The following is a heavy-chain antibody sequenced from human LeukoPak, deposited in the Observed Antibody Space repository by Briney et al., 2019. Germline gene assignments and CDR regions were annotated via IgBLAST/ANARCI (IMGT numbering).Heavy chain of an antibody. D-gene: IGHD2-21*01. Sequence: ASVKVSFKASGYTFRDYDVNWVRQGPGQGSEWVGWMNPTSGDTGYAQNFQGRVTMPRSISRNTAYMELSRLRSEDTAIYFCARVVMKAFYYYYMDVWVKGTTIIISS. CDR2: MNPTSGDT. V-gene: IGHV1-8*01. J-gene: IGHJ6*03. CDR3: ARVVMKAFYYYYMDV. CDR1: GYTFRDYD.